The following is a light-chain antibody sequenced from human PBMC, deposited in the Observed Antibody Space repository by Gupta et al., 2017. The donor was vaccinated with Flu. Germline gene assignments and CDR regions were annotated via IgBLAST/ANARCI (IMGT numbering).Light chain of an antibody. CDR1: QSISTY. J-gene: IGKJ2*01. Sequence: EVVLTQSPGTLSLSPGERATLSCRASQSISTYLAWYQQRPGQAPRLLIYGASNRATGIPARFSGSVSGTDFTLTISSLEPEDFAVYYCQQRSSWPPMYTFGQGTKLEIK. CDR2: GAS. CDR3: QQRSSWPPMYT. V-gene: IGKV3-11*01.